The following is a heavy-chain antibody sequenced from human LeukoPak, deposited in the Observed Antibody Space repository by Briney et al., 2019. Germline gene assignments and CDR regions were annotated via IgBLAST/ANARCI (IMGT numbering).Heavy chain of an antibody. CDR2: ISSSSSTI. Sequence: GGSLRLSCAASGFTFSSYSMNWVRQAPGKGLEWVSYISSSSSTIYYADSVKGRFTISRDNAKNSLYLQMNSLRAEDTAVYYCARDTDGGTILVFDIWGQGTMVTGSS. D-gene: IGHD1-1*01. V-gene: IGHV3-48*01. CDR1: GFTFSSYS. J-gene: IGHJ3*02. CDR3: ARDTDGGTILVFDI.